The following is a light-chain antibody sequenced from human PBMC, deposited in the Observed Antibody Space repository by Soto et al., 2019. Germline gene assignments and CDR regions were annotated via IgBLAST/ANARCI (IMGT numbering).Light chain of an antibody. V-gene: IGKV3-20*01. CDR3: QQCGSSPRT. Sequence: EIVLTQSPGTLSLSPGERATLSCRASQSVSSTYLAWYQQKPGQAPRLLIYGASSRATGIPDRFSGGGSGKDFTLTISRVEPEDFAVYYCQQCGSSPRTFGQGTKVDI. J-gene: IGKJ1*01. CDR2: GAS. CDR1: QSVSSTY.